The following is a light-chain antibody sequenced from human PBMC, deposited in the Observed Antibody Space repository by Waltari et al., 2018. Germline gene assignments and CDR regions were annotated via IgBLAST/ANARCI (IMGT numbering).Light chain of an antibody. J-gene: IGKJ1*01. V-gene: IGKV4-1*01. CDR1: QNVLYSSNNQNY. CDR2: WAS. CDR3: QQYYSAPLT. Sequence: DIVMTQSPDSLAVSLGERATIHCKSSQNVLYSSNNQNYLAWYQKRPGQPPNLLIYWASTRESGVPDRFIGSGSGTDFTLTSSSLQAEDVALYYCQQYYSAPLTFGQGTKVEIK.